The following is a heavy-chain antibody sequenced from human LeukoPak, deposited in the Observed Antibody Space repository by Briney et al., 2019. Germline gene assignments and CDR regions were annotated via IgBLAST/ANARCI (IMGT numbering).Heavy chain of an antibody. V-gene: IGHV1-69*05. D-gene: IGHD3-3*01. CDR1: GGTFSSYA. J-gene: IGHJ4*02. CDR2: IIPIFGTA. Sequence: SVKVSCKASGGTFSSYAISWVRQAPGQGLEWMGGIIPIFGTANYAQKFQGRVTMIRDTSTSTVYMELSSLRSEDTAVYYCARAYDFWSGDQDYWGQGTLVTVSS. CDR3: ARAYDFWSGDQDY.